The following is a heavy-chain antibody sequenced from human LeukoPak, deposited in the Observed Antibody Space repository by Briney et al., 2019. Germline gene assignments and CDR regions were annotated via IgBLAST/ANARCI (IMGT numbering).Heavy chain of an antibody. D-gene: IGHD3-22*01. CDR1: SGSISSSNW. V-gene: IGHV4-4*02. J-gene: IGHJ4*02. CDR3: ARGIHHYDSSGYYLDY. CDR2: ICHSGST. Sequence: SGTLSLTCAVSSGSISSSNWWSWVRQPPGKGLEWIGEICHSGSTDYNPSLKSRVTISVDKSKNQFSLKLSSVTAADTAVYYCARGIHHYDSSGYYLDYWGQGTLVTVSS.